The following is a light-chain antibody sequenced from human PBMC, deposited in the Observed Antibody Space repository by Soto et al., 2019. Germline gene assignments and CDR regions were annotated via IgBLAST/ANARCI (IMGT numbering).Light chain of an antibody. CDR3: AGWDGSSGV. V-gene: IGLV1-44*01. Sequence: QSVLTQPPSASGAPGQRVTISCSGSASNIGRDPVNWYQQVPGTAPKLLIYENNHRPSGVPDRFSGSKSGTSASLVISGLQSEDEAEYFCAGWDGSSGVFGTGTKVTVL. CDR2: ENN. CDR1: ASNIGRDP. J-gene: IGLJ1*01.